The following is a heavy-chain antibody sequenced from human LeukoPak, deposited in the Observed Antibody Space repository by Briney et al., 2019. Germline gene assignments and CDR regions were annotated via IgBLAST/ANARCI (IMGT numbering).Heavy chain of an antibody. CDR3: ATAPNGGFVGY. CDR2: FDPEDGET. V-gene: IGHV1-24*01. Sequence: ASVKVSCKVSGYTLTELSMHLVRQAPGKGLELMGGFDPEDGETIYAQKFQGRVSMTEDTSADTAYMELSSLRSKDTAVYYCATAPNGGFVGYWGQGTLVTVPS. J-gene: IGHJ4*02. CDR1: GYTLTELS. D-gene: IGHD7-27*01.